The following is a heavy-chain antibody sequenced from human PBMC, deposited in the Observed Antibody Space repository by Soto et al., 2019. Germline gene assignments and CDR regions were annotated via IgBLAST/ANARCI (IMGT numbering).Heavy chain of an antibody. CDR1: GGTFSSYA. J-gene: IGHJ6*02. Sequence: QVQLVQSGAEVKKPGSSVKVSCKASGGTFSSYAISWVRQAPGQGLEWMGGIIPIFGTANYAQKFQGRVTITADESTSTAYMELSSLRSEDTAVYYWARPHCSGGSCYSDYYYYGMDVWGQGTTVTVSS. V-gene: IGHV1-69*01. CDR3: ARPHCSGGSCYSDYYYYGMDV. D-gene: IGHD2-15*01. CDR2: IIPIFGTA.